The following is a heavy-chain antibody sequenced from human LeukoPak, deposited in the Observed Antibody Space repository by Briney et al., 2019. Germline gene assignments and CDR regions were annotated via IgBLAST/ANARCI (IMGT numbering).Heavy chain of an antibody. J-gene: IGHJ6*03. Sequence: SETLSLTCTVSGGSISSYYWSWIRQPAGKGLEWIGRIYTSGSTNYNPSLKSRVTISVDTSKNQFSLKLSSVTAAVTAVYYCARELGEYYYGSGSYPENYYYYYMDVWGKGTTVTISS. CDR1: GGSISSYY. V-gene: IGHV4-4*07. CDR2: IYTSGST. D-gene: IGHD3-10*01. CDR3: ARELGEYYYGSGSYPENYYYYYMDV.